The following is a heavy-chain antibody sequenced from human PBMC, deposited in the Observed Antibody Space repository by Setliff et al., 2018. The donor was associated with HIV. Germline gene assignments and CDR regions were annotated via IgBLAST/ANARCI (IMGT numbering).Heavy chain of an antibody. CDR3: AGSWIQFLSRILYCGGDCYSPFDS. J-gene: IGHJ4*02. CDR2: IFYSGST. D-gene: IGHD2-21*01. V-gene: IGHV4-39*01. Sequence: SETLSLTCTVSGASISSSSYHWGWIRQPPGKELEWIGTIFYSGSTYYNPSLKSRVNMSVDTSKNHFSLSLTSVTAADTAVYYCAGSWIQFLSRILYCGGDCYSPFDSWGQGTLVTVSS. CDR1: GASISSSSYH.